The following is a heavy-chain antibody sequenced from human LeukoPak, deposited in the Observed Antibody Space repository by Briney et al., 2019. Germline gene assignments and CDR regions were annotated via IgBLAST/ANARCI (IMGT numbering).Heavy chain of an antibody. V-gene: IGHV4-59*01. CDR2: IYYSGST. CDR1: GGSISSYY. D-gene: IGHD6-25*01. Sequence: SETLSLTCTVSGGSISSYYRSWIRQPPGKGLEWIGYIYYSGSTNYNPSLKGRVTISVDTSKNQFSLKLSSVTAADTAVYYCARGAAPYYFDYWGHGTLVTVSS. CDR3: ARGAAPYYFDY. J-gene: IGHJ4*01.